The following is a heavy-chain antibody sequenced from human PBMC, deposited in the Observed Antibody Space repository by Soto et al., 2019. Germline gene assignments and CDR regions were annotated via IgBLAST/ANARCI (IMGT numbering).Heavy chain of an antibody. CDR3: ARLGGSYAVPHGDY. J-gene: IGHJ4*02. V-gene: IGHV4-59*08. CDR1: GGSLNHYY. D-gene: IGHD1-26*01. CDR2: IYYSGTTT. Sequence: QVQLQESGPGLVRPSETLSLTCTVSGGSLNHYYWTWIRQPPGQGLEWMGYIYYSGTTTNYNPSRKSRVTLSVDTSKNQFSLKLSSVTAADTAVYYCARLGGSYAVPHGDYWGQGTLVTVSS.